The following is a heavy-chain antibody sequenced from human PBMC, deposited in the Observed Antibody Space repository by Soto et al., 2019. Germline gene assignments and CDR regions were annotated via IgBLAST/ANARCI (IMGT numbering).Heavy chain of an antibody. CDR2: ISSSSSTI. D-gene: IGHD5-12*01. CDR3: AREYSGYDYRNYYYYYYMDV. CDR1: GFTFSSYS. J-gene: IGHJ6*03. V-gene: IGHV3-48*01. Sequence: GGSLRLSCAASGFTFSSYSMNWVRQAPGKGLEWVSYISSSSSTIYYADSVKGRFTISRDNAKNSLYLQMNSLRAEDTAVYYCAREYSGYDYRNYYYYYYMDVWGKGTTVTVSS.